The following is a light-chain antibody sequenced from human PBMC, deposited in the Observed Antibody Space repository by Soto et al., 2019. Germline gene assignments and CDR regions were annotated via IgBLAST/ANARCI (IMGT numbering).Light chain of an antibody. Sequence: DMQMTQSPSTLSASVGDRITINCRASQSVGRWLAWYQQKPGKAPKVLIYMVSSLEIGVPSRFSGTGSGTQFTLTISGLQPDDAATYYCQEYDSYTRTFGQGTKVEIK. CDR2: MVS. V-gene: IGKV1-5*03. CDR3: QEYDSYTRT. CDR1: QSVGRW. J-gene: IGKJ1*01.